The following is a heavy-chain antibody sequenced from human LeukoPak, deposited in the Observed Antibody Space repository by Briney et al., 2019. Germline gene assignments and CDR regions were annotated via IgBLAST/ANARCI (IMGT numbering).Heavy chain of an antibody. J-gene: IGHJ6*03. CDR1: RGTFSTYA. Sequence: VRLSCKASRGTFSTYAISWVRQAPGQGLECMRGIIPIFGTSNHAQKLQRRVTITADDSTITAYMELSSLRSDHTAVYYCARGPTATVYYYYYYMDVWGKGTTDTVSS. CDR2: IIPIFGTS. V-gene: IGHV1-69*13. CDR3: ARGPTATVYYYYYYMDV. D-gene: IGHD4-11*01.